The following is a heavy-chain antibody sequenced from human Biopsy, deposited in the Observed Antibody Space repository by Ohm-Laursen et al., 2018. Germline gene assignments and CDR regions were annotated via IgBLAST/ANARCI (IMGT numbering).Heavy chain of an antibody. Sequence: GTLSLTCTVFGVSISSYYWSWIRQPPGKGLQWIGYVYYTGSTDYNPSLQSRVTISVDTSKNHFSLRLRSVTHADTAIYYCARDRGYYSDRTVPGYFDLWGRGTLVTVSS. CDR3: ARDRGYYSDRTVPGYFDL. CDR1: GVSISSYY. J-gene: IGHJ2*01. D-gene: IGHD3-22*01. CDR2: VYYTGST. V-gene: IGHV4-59*01.